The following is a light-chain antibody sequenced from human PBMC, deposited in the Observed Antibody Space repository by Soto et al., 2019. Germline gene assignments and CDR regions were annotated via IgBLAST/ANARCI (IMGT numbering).Light chain of an antibody. V-gene: IGLV1-47*01. CDR1: SSNIGSNY. Sequence: QLVLTQPPSASGTPGQRVTISCSGSSSNIGSNYVCWYQQLPGTAPKLLIYRNNQRPSGVPDRFSGSKSGTSASLAISGLRSDDEAAFYCAAWDDSLSGYVFGTGTKLTVL. CDR3: AAWDDSLSGYV. CDR2: RNN. J-gene: IGLJ1*01.